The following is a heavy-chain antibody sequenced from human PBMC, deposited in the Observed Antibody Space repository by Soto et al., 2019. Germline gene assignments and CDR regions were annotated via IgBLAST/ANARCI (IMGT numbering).Heavy chain of an antibody. Sequence: SQTLSLNCAIDGDSVSSNSACWSWSRQSPSRVLEWLGRTCYRCKWYNDYAVSVKSRININPDTSKNQLSLQLSSGTPEDTAVYYCAREDQWVKELGTDASDTWGPRTMVTAS. CDR2: TCYRCKWYN. CDR1: GDSVSSNSAC. V-gene: IGHV6-1*01. J-gene: IGHJ3*02. D-gene: IGHD1-26*01. CDR3: AREDQWVKELGTDASDT.